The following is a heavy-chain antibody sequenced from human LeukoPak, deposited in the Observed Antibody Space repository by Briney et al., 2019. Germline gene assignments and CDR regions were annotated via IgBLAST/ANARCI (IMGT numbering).Heavy chain of an antibody. J-gene: IGHJ4*02. CDR2: IYSGGST. D-gene: IGHD3-22*01. Sequence: GGSLRLSCAASGFTVSSNYMSWVRQAPGKGLEWGSVIYSGGSTYYAEFVKGGFTISRDNSKNTLYLQMNSLRAEDTAVYYCARASTGGYYSPPLFDYWGQGTLVTVSS. CDR3: ARASTGGYYSPPLFDY. V-gene: IGHV3-66*02. CDR1: GFTVSSNY.